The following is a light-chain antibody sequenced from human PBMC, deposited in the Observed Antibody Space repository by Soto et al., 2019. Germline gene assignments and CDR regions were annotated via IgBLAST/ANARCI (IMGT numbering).Light chain of an antibody. CDR3: QSYHTSLTANLV. J-gene: IGLJ1*01. CDR2: GNN. Sequence: TEPPTVSWYILQCAAFAYTQSSSNIGAGYDVHWYQQLPGKAPKLLIYGNNNRPSGVPDRFSGSKSGTSASLAITVFRAKDADDYDLQSYHTSLTANLVLGTG. CDR1: SSNIGAGYD. V-gene: IGLV1-40*01.